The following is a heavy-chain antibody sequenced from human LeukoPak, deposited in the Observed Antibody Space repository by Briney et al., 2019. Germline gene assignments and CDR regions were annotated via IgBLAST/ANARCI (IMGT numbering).Heavy chain of an antibody. CDR2: IIPIFGTA. CDR3: ARERYGYSYGPIDY. D-gene: IGHD5-18*01. CDR1: GGTFSSYA. Sequence: ASVKVSCKASGGTFSSYAISWVRQAPGQGLEWMGRIIPIFGTANYAQKFQGRVTITTDESTSTAYMELSSLRSEDTAVYYCARERYGYSYGPIDYWGQETLVTVSS. V-gene: IGHV1-69*05. J-gene: IGHJ4*02.